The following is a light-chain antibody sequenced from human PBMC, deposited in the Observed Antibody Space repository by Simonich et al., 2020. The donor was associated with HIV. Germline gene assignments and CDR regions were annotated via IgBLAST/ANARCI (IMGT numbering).Light chain of an antibody. CDR2: KAS. CDR1: QSISSW. V-gene: IGKV1-5*03. J-gene: IGKJ2*01. CDR3: QHYKSYPYT. Sequence: DIQMTQSPSTLSASVGDRVTITCRARQSISSWLAWYQQKPGKAPKLLIYKASNLETGVPSRFSGSGSGTEFTLTITSLQPDDFATYYCQHYKSYPYTFGQGTKLEIK.